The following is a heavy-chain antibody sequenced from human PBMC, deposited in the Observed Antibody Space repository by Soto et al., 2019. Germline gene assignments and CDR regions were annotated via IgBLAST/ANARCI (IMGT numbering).Heavy chain of an antibody. Sequence: QVQLVESGGGVVQPGRSLRLSCAASGFNFSSYVMHWVRQAPGKGLEWVAGIWYDGGNKYYADSVKGRFTISRDNSKNTLYLQMNSLRAEDTAVYYCARDGQWLPRDGLRSSYYFDYWGLGTLVTVSS. CDR1: GFNFSSYV. CDR3: ARDGQWLPRDGLRSSYYFDY. D-gene: IGHD6-19*01. V-gene: IGHV3-33*01. CDR2: IWYDGGNK. J-gene: IGHJ4*02.